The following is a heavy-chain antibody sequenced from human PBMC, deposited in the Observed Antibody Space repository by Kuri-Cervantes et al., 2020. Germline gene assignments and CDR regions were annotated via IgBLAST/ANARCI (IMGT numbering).Heavy chain of an antibody. CDR3: ARDQYYFDY. V-gene: IGHV6-1*01. CDR1: GDSVSSNSAA. CDR2: TYYRSNWQN. Sequence: LRLSCAISGDSVSSNSAAWNWIRQSPSRGLEWVGRTYYRSNWQNDYAVSVKGRITIKPDTSKNQFSLQLSSVSLEDTAIYYCARDQYYFDYWGQGTLVTVSS. J-gene: IGHJ4*02.